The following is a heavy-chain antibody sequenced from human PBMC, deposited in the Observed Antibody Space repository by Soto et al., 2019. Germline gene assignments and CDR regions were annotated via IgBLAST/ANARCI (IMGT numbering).Heavy chain of an antibody. CDR3: AKDRDGNSVYFDY. J-gene: IGHJ4*02. D-gene: IGHD4-4*01. Sequence: EVQLLESGGGLVQPGGSLRLSCAASGFTFSSYAMSWVRQAPGKGLEWVSGISDSGRTYYADSVKGRFTISRDNSKNTLYLQMNSLRADDTAVYYCAKDRDGNSVYFDYWGQGTLVTVSS. CDR2: ISDSGRT. V-gene: IGHV3-23*01. CDR1: GFTFSSYA.